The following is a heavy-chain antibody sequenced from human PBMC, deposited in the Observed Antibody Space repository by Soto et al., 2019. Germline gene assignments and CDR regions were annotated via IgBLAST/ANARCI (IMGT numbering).Heavy chain of an antibody. J-gene: IGHJ3*01. CDR2: INPNSGGT. CDR1: GYTFTGYY. V-gene: IGHV1-2*04. CDR3: AKDTDYCTSTSCYVGYAFDF. Sequence: ASVKVSCKASGYTFTGYYMHWVRQAPGQGLEWMGWINPNSGGTNYAQKFQGWVTMTRDTSISTAYMELNSLRTDDTALYYCAKDTDYCTSTSCYVGYAFDFWGQGTMVTVSS. D-gene: IGHD2-2*01.